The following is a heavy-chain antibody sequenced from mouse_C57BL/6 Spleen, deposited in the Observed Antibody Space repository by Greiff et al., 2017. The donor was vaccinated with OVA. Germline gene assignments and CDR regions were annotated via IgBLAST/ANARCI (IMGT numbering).Heavy chain of an antibody. V-gene: IGHV2-9-1*01. D-gene: IGHD6-2*01. CDR1: GFSLTSYS. Sequence: QVQLKESGPGLVAPSQSLSITCTVSGFSLTSYSISWVRQPPGKGLEWLGVIWTGGGSNYNSALKSRLSISKDNSKIQVFLKMNSRQTDDTARYYCARNEESVYWYFDVWGTGTTVTVSS. CDR2: IWTGGGS. CDR3: ARNEESVYWYFDV. J-gene: IGHJ1*03.